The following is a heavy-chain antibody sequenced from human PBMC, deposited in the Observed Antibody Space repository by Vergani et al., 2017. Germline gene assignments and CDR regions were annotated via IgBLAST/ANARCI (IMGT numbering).Heavy chain of an antibody. CDR1: GFSFRGHG. CDR2: ISYDGDRR. Sequence: QVHLVESGGGVVQPGRSLTLSCVASGFSFRGHGMHWVRQAPGKGLEWVAMISYDGDRRDYGDFAKGRFTISRDSSKTVYLQMNSLRVEDTAIYYCAKQYFVSGNYLFDYWGQGTLVTVSS. J-gene: IGHJ4*02. D-gene: IGHD3-10*01. CDR3: AKQYFVSGNYLFDY. V-gene: IGHV3-30*18.